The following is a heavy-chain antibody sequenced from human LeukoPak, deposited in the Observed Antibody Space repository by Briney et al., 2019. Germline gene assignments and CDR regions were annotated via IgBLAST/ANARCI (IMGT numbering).Heavy chain of an antibody. D-gene: IGHD2-2*01. Sequence: PSETLSLTCTASGGSISSYYWSWLRQPAGKGLEWIGRINTSGNTNYNPSLKSRVTMSVDTSKNQFSLKLSSVTAADTAVYYCARDGLGYCSSTSCRSMPFDIWGQGTMVTVSS. V-gene: IGHV4-4*07. CDR2: INTSGNT. J-gene: IGHJ3*02. CDR3: ARDGLGYCSSTSCRSMPFDI. CDR1: GGSISSYY.